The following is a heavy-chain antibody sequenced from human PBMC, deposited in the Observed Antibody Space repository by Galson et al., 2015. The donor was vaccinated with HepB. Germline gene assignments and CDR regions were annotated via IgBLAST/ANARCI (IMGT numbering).Heavy chain of an antibody. V-gene: IGHV3-74*01. CDR3: VRGGTVGAILHYFDS. J-gene: IGHJ4*02. CDR1: GFALSGYC. CDR2: INREGSVT. D-gene: IGHD1-26*01. Sequence: SLRLSCAASGFALSGYCMHWVRQVPGKGPVWVSRINREGSVTNYEDSVKGRFTISRDNTKNTLYLQMNSLGVDDTAVYYCVRGGTVGAILHYFDSWGQGTLVTVSS.